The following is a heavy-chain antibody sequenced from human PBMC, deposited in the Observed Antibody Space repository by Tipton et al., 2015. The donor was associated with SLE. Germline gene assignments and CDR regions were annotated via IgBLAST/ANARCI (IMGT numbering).Heavy chain of an antibody. J-gene: IGHJ4*02. CDR1: GGSISSYY. V-gene: IGHV4-59*01. CDR3: ASAGDSSSPLDY. D-gene: IGHD6-13*01. CDR2: IYYSGST. Sequence: TLSLTCTVSGGSISSYYWSWIRQPPGKGLEWIGYIYYSGSTNYNPSLKSRVPISVDTSKNQFSLKLSSVTAADTAVYYCASAGDSSSPLDYWGQGTLVTVSS.